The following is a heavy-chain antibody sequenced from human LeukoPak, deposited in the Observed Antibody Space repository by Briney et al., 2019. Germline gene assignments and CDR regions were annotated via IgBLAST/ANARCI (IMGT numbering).Heavy chain of an antibody. Sequence: GGSLRLSCAASGFTFSSHSMNWVRQAPGKGLDWVSYISTSNSTIYYADSVKGRFTISRDNAKNSLYLQMNSLRAEDTAVYYCARSQNWYFDLWGRGTMVTVCS. CDR1: GFTFSSHS. J-gene: IGHJ2*01. V-gene: IGHV3-48*01. CDR2: ISTSNSTI. CDR3: ARSQNWYFDL.